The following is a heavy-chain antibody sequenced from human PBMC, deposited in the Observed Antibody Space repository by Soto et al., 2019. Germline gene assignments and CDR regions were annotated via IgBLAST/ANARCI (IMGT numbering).Heavy chain of an antibody. D-gene: IGHD2-2*01. CDR2: ISYDGSNK. CDR1: GFTFSSYG. V-gene: IGHV3-30*18. J-gene: IGHJ6*02. CDR3: AKVGIVVVPAADYYYGMDV. Sequence: GGSLRLSCAASGFTFSSYGMHWIRQAPGKGLEWVAVISYDGSNKYYADSVKGRFTISRDNSKNTLYLQMNSLRAEDTAVYYCAKVGIVVVPAADYYYGMDVWGQGTTVTVSS.